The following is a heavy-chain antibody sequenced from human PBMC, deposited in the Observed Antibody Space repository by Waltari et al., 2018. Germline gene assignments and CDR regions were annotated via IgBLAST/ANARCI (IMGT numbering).Heavy chain of an antibody. V-gene: IGHV1-8*01. CDR1: GYTFTSYD. Sequence: QVQLVQSGAEVKKPGASVKVSCRASGYTFTSYDINWVRQATGQGLEWMGWMNPNSGNTDYAQKFQGRVTMTRNTSISTAYMELSSLRSEDTAVYYCARGYPFSFYGSGTYYNVYDYWGQGTL. D-gene: IGHD3-10*01. J-gene: IGHJ4*02. CDR2: MNPNSGNT. CDR3: ARGYPFSFYGSGTYYNVYDY.